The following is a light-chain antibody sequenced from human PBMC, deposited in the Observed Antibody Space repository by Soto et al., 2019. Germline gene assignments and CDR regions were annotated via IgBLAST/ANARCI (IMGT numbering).Light chain of an antibody. J-gene: IGLJ1*01. CDR2: EVS. CDR1: SSDVGGYNY. CDR3: SSYAGSNNSLYV. Sequence: QSVLTQPPSASGSPGQSVTISCTGTSSDVGGYNYVSWYQQHPGKAPKLMIYEVSKRPSGVPDRSSGSKSGNTASLTVSGLQAEDEADYYCSSYAGSNNSLYVFGTGTKVTVL. V-gene: IGLV2-8*01.